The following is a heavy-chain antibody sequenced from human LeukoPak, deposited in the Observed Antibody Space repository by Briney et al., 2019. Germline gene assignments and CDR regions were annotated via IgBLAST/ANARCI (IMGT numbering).Heavy chain of an antibody. CDR3: ARDRGLDSMVRGLPTRGGSIDY. J-gene: IGHJ4*02. CDR1: GGTFNNYA. CDR2: IIPILGKI. D-gene: IGHD3-10*01. V-gene: IGHV1-69*04. Sequence: ASVKVSCKASGGTFNNYAINWVRQAPGRGLEWMGRIIPILGKINYPQKFQGRVTITADTSTSAVYMDLSSLRSEDTAVYYCARDRGLDSMVRGLPTRGGSIDYWGQGTLVTVSS.